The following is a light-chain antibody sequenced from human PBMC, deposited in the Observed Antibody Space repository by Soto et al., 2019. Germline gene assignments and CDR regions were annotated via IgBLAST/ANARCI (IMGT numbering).Light chain of an antibody. V-gene: IGKV1-27*01. Sequence: DIQMTQSPSSLSASVGDSVTITCRASQGISNYLAWYQQKAGKAPTLLIYAASTLHSGVPSRFSGSGSGSAFTLTISSLQPEDVATYYCQRYNSAPRTFGQGTKVDIK. CDR2: AAS. CDR3: QRYNSAPRT. CDR1: QGISNY. J-gene: IGKJ1*01.